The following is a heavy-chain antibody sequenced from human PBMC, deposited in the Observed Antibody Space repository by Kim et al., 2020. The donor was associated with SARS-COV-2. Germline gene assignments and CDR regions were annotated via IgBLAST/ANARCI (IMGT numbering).Heavy chain of an antibody. J-gene: IGHJ4*02. V-gene: IGHV3-74*01. CDR3: ARGAPHSVTVAADY. Sequence: DSVKGRLTISRDNAKNTLYLQMNSLRAEDTAVYYCARGAPHSVTVAADYWGQGTLVTVSS. D-gene: IGHD4-4*01.